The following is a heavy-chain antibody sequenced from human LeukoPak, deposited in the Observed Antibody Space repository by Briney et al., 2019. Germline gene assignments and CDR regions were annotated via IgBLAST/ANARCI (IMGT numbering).Heavy chain of an antibody. Sequence: GGSLRLSCAASGFTFSTYWMTWVRQAPGEGLEWVANIKQDGSRIYYVDSVKGRFTISRDNARNSLYLQMNSLKAEDTAAYYCARDLSNKILTTYYDVFDLWGQGTMVTVSS. J-gene: IGHJ3*01. CDR2: IKQDGSRI. CDR3: ARDLSNKILTTYYDVFDL. D-gene: IGHD3-9*01. CDR1: GFTFSTYW. V-gene: IGHV3-7*03.